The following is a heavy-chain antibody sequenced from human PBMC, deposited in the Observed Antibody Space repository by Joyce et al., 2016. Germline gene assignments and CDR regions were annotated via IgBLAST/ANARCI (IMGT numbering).Heavy chain of an antibody. Sequence: EARLVQSGGGFFQPGESLRLSCEASGFAFGNYWMYWVRQVPGKGPGGVSRLNREGTTTEYADAVEGRFTISRDNDKNTLYLDMNSLRVDDTAVFFCARGPYCAAYCQTHGPFYFDRWGQGTQVTVST. V-gene: IGHV3-74*03. D-gene: IGHD2-21*01. CDR1: GFAFGNYW. J-gene: IGHJ4*02. CDR2: LNREGTTT. CDR3: ARGPYCAAYCQTHGPFYFDR.